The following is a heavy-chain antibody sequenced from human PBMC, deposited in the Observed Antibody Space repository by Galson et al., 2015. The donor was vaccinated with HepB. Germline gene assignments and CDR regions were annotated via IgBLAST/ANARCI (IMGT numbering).Heavy chain of an antibody. D-gene: IGHD1-1*01. CDR1: GYTFTSYA. CDR3: ATPTPGTWAYYYYGMDV. CDR2: INAGNGNT. J-gene: IGHJ6*02. V-gene: IGHV1-3*01. Sequence: SVKVSCKASGYTFTSYAMHWVRQAPGQRLEWMGWINAGNGNTKYSQKFQGRVTITRDTSASTAYMELSSLGSEDTAVYYCATPTPGTWAYYYYGMDVWGQGTTVTVSS.